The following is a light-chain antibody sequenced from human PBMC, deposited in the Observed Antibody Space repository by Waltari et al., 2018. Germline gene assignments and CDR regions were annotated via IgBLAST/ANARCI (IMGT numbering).Light chain of an antibody. CDR2: DTS. CDR3: QQRRDWPLT. CDR1: QIVTNY. Sequence: DIVLTQSPAILSLSPGERASLSCRARQIVTNYLAWSQQKPGQAPRLLLYDTSNRATGIPARCSGSGFGTYFTLTISSLEPEDFAVYYCQQRRDWPLTFGGGTKVEIK. J-gene: IGKJ4*01. V-gene: IGKV3-11*01.